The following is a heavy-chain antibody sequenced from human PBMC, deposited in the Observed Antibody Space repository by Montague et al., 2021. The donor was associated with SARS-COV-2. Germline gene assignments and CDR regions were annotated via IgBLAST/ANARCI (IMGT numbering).Heavy chain of an antibody. J-gene: IGHJ6*02. Sequence: SLRLSCAASRFSFSSYEMNWVRQAPGKGLEWVSYISSTGGTIYYADSVKGRFTISRDNAKNSLYLQMNSLRAEDTAVYYCARDRSMIRGIFPYYFGMDVWGQGTAVTVSS. CDR2: ISSTGGTI. D-gene: IGHD3-10*01. CDR1: RFSFSSYE. V-gene: IGHV3-48*03. CDR3: ARDRSMIRGIFPYYFGMDV.